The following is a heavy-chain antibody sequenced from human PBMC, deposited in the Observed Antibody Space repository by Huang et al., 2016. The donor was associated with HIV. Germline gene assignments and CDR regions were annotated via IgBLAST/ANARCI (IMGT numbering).Heavy chain of an antibody. CDR1: GGSFSGYY. CDR3: ARGDYDFWSGYSGYFDY. CDR2: INHSGST. J-gene: IGHJ4*02. V-gene: IGHV4-34*01. Sequence: QVQLQQWGAGLLKPSETLSLTCAVYGGSFSGYYWSWIRQPPGKGLEWIGEINHSGSTNYNPSLKSRVTISVDTSKNQFSLKLSSVTAADTAVYYCARGDYDFWSGYSGYFDYGGQGTLVTVSS. D-gene: IGHD3-3*01.